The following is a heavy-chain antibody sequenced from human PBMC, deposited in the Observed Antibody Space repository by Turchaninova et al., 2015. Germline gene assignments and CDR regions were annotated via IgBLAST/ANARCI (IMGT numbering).Heavy chain of an antibody. CDR3: ARIREGDAFDI. CDR1: GFSLSTRGMR. CDR2: IDWDDDR. Sequence: QVTLTESGPALVKPTQTLTLTCTFSGFSLSTRGMRVSWLRHPPGQALDWLARIDWDDDRFYSTSLKTRLTISKDTSENQVVLTMTNMDPVDTATYCCARIREGDAFDIWGQGTMVTVSS. J-gene: IGHJ3*02. V-gene: IGHV2-70*04.